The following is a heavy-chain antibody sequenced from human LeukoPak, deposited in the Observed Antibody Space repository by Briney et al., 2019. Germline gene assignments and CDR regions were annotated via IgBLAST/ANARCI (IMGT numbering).Heavy chain of an antibody. D-gene: IGHD4-17*01. V-gene: IGHV1-46*01. CDR3: ARGGRNYGGFDP. CDR2: INPSGGST. J-gene: IGHJ5*02. Sequence: GASVKVSCTASGYTFTIYYMHWVRQAPGQGLEWMGIINPSGGSTSYAQKFRGRVTMTGDTSTSTVYMELSSLRSEDTAVYYCARGGRNYGGFDPWGQGTLVTVSS. CDR1: GYTFTIYY.